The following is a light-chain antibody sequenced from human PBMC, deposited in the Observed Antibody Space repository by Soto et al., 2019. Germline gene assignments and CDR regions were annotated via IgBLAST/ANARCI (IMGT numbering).Light chain of an antibody. CDR3: QSYDNSLSVHVV. V-gene: IGLV1-40*01. Sequence: QSVLTQPPSVSGAPGQRVTISCTGTSSNIGAGYYVHWYQQLPGTAPKLLIYGNNNPPSGVPDRFSGSKSGTSASLAITGLQAEDEADYYCQSYDNSLSVHVVFGGGTQLTVL. J-gene: IGLJ2*01. CDR1: SSNIGAGYY. CDR2: GNN.